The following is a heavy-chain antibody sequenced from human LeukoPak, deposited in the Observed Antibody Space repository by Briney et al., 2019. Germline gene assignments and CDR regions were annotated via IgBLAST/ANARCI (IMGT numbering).Heavy chain of an antibody. J-gene: IGHJ3*02. CDR2: IVVGSGNT. CDR1: GFTFTSSA. CDR3: AAVSLGGYSYGSDAFGI. D-gene: IGHD5-18*01. Sequence: SVKVSCKASGFTFTSSAMQWVRQARGQRLEWIGWIVVGSGNTNYAQKFQERVTITRDMSTSTAYMELSSLRSEDTAVYYCAAVSLGGYSYGSDAFGIWGQGTMATVSS. V-gene: IGHV1-58*02.